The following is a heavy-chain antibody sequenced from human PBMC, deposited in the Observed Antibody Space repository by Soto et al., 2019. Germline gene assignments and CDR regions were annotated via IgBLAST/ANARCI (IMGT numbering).Heavy chain of an antibody. Sequence: ASVKVSCKVSGYTLTELSMHWVRQAPGKGLEWMGGFDPEDGETIYAQKFQGRVTMTEDTSTDTAYMELSSLRSEDTAVYYCALGWLADLGKSSGWNFDYWGQGTLVTV. J-gene: IGHJ4*02. V-gene: IGHV1-24*01. CDR1: GYTLTELS. CDR2: FDPEDGET. CDR3: ALGWLADLGKSSGWNFDY. D-gene: IGHD6-19*01.